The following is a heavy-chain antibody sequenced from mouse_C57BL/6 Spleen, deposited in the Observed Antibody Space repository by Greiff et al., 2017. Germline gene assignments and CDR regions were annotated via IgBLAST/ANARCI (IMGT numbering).Heavy chain of an antibody. CDR3: ARANWVACYFGV. CDR1: GYAFTSSW. V-gene: IGHV1-82*01. D-gene: IGHD4-1*01. Sequence: QVQLQQSGPELVKPGASVKISCKASGYAFTSSWMNWVKQRPGKGLEWIGRIYPGNGDTNYNGKFKGKATLTADKSSSTAYMQLSSLTSEDSAVYFCARANWVACYFGVWGTGTTVTVSS. CDR2: IYPGNGDT. J-gene: IGHJ1*03.